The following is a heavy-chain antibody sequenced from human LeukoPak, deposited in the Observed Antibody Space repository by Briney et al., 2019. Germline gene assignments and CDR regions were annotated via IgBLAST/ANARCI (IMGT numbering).Heavy chain of an antibody. D-gene: IGHD2-8*01. CDR3: ARDSCTDDVCFDY. Sequence: PGGSLRLSCAASVFTFRDYYMSWIRQAPGKGLEWVSYISTRGSTIYYVDSVKGRFTISRDNAKNSLYLQINSPRAEDTAVYYCARDSCTDDVCFDYWGQGTLVTVSS. CDR1: VFTFRDYY. J-gene: IGHJ4*02. CDR2: ISTRGSTI. V-gene: IGHV3-11*04.